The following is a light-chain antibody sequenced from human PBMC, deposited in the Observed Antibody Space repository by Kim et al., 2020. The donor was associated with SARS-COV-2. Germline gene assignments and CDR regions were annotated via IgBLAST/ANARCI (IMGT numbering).Light chain of an antibody. V-gene: IGKV3-15*01. Sequence: EIVMTQSPATLSVSPGERVTLSCRASQSVTSKLAWYQQKPGQAPRLLIYGASTRATGIPARFSGSGYGTEFTLIISSLQSEDFAIYYCQQYNNWPPTTFGQGTKLEIK. CDR2: GAS. CDR1: QSVTSK. CDR3: QQYNNWPPTT. J-gene: IGKJ2*01.